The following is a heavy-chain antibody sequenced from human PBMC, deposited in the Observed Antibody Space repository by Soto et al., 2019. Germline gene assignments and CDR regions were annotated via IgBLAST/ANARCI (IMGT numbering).Heavy chain of an antibody. CDR3: ARDHTFYDILTGYSTNWFDP. V-gene: IGHV6-1*01. D-gene: IGHD3-9*01. J-gene: IGHJ5*02. Sequence: SQTLSLTCAISWDSVSSHSAAWNWIRQSPSRGLEWLGRTYYRSRWYNDYAISVKSRITINPDTSKNQFSLQLSSVTPEDTAVYYCARDHTFYDILTGYSTNWFDPWGQGTLVTVSS. CDR1: WDSVSSHSAA. CDR2: TYYRSRWYN.